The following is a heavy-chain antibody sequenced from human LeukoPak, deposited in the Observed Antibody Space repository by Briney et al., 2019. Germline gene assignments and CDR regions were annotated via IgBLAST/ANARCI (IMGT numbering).Heavy chain of an antibody. CDR1: GYTFTSYG. Sequence: GASVNVSCKASGYTFTSYGMHWVRQAPGQRLDWMGWISSGNGNTKYSQKFQGRVTFTRDSSGSTAYMELSSLRYEDTAVYYCARILLGYSSGWSEGGYFDYWGQGTLVTVSS. D-gene: IGHD6-19*01. J-gene: IGHJ4*02. V-gene: IGHV1-3*04. CDR3: ARILLGYSSGWSEGGYFDY. CDR2: ISSGNGNT.